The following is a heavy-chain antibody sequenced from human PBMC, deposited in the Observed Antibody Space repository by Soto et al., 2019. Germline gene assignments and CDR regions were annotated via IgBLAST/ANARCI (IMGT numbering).Heavy chain of an antibody. CDR3: ARGQRFSDWFDP. J-gene: IGHJ5*02. CDR2: IYSSGNT. Sequence: PSETLSLTCRVSGGTISCYYWTWIRQPAGKGLEWIGRIYSSGNTKYNPSLQSRVTMSLDTSNNQFSLRLTSVTAADTAVYYCARGQRFSDWFDPWGQGTLVTVSS. D-gene: IGHD3-3*01. CDR1: GGTISCYY. V-gene: IGHV4-4*07.